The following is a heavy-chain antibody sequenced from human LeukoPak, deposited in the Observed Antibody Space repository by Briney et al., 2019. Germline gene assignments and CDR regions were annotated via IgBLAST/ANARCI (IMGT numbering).Heavy chain of an antibody. D-gene: IGHD2-2*01. CDR1: GGSISSGSYY. CDR3: ARLSPPAGPFQH. V-gene: IGHV4-61*02. Sequence: SETLSLTCTVSGGSISSGSYYWSWIRQPAGKGLEWIGRIYTSGSTNYNPSLKSRVTISVDTSKNQFSLKLSSVTAADTAVYYCARLSPPAGPFQHWGQGTLVTVSS. J-gene: IGHJ1*01. CDR2: IYTSGST.